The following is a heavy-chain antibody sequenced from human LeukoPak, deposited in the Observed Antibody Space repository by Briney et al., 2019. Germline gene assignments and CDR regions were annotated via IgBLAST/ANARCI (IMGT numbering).Heavy chain of an antibody. J-gene: IGHJ5*02. CDR3: ARNFDMKGFDP. V-gene: IGHV1-2*02. CDR2: INSDSGFT. Sequence: ASVKVSCKASGYTFTGYYMNWVRQAPGQGLEWMGWINSDSGFTKYAQKLQGRVTMTRDTSITTVYMDLTRLTSDDTAVYYCARNFDMKGFDPWGQGTLVTVSS. D-gene: IGHD3-9*01. CDR1: GYTFTGYY.